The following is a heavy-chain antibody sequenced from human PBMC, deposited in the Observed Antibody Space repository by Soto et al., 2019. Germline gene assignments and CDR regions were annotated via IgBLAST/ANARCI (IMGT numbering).Heavy chain of an antibody. V-gene: IGHV4-4*02. J-gene: IGHJ4*02. CDR1: GDSVITNRW. CDR3: VMSPGWYKIDS. D-gene: IGHD6-19*01. Sequence: QLQLQESGPGLVKPSGTLSLTCTVSGDSVITNRWWGWVRQSPGKGLEWIADMFHSGSTNYSPSLEGRVALSVDKSKKQFSLKMHSVTAADTAVYFCVMSPGWYKIDSWGQGILVTVSS. CDR2: MFHSGST.